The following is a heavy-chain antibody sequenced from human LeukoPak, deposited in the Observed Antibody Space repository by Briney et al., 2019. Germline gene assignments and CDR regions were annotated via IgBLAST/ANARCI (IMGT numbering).Heavy chain of an antibody. V-gene: IGHV3-64*01. J-gene: IGHJ4*02. D-gene: IGHD3-9*01. Sequence: PGGSLRLSCAASGFTFSSYAMHWVRQAPGKGLEYVSAISSNGGSTYYANSVKGRFTISRDSSKNTLYLQMGSLRAEDMAVYYCARESDYDILTGAYDYWGQGTLVTVSS. CDR2: ISSNGGST. CDR3: ARESDYDILTGAYDY. CDR1: GFTFSSYA.